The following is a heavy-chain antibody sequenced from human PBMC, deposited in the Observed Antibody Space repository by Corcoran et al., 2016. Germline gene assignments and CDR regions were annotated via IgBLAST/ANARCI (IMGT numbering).Heavy chain of an antibody. J-gene: IGHJ3*02. D-gene: IGHD5-18*01. CDR2: ISYDGSNK. Sequence: QVQLVESGGGVVQPGRSLRLSCAASGFTFSSYGMHWVRQAPGKGLEWVAVISYDGSNKYYADSVKGRFTISRDNSKNTLYLQMNSLRAEATAVYYCANEIQLWSLYDAFDIWGQGTMVTVSS. CDR1: GFTFSSYG. CDR3: ANEIQLWSLYDAFDI. V-gene: IGHV3-30*18.